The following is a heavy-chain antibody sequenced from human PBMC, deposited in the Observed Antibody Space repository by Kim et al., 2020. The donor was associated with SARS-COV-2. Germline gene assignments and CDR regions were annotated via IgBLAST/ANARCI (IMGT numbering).Heavy chain of an antibody. V-gene: IGHV3-30*18. CDR1: GFTFSSYG. CDR3: AKDLPYSYGYHYYYYGMDV. CDR2: ISYDGSNK. D-gene: IGHD5-18*01. J-gene: IGHJ6*02. Sequence: GGSLRLSCAASGFTFSSYGMHWVRQAPGKGLEWVAVISYDGSNKYYADSVKGRFTISRDNSKNTLYLQMNSLRAEDTAVYYCAKDLPYSYGYHYYYYGMDVWGQGTTVTVSS.